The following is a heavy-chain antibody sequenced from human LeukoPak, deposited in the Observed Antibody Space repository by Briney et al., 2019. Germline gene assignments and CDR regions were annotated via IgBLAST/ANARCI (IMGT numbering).Heavy chain of an antibody. Sequence: GGFLRLSCAASGFTFSSYSMNWVRQTPGKGLKWVSSISSSSSYIYYADSVKGRFTISRDNAKNSLYLQMNSLRAEDTAVYYCARDFRQLGYWGQGTLVTVSS. CDR2: ISSSSSYI. CDR1: GFTFSSYS. CDR3: ARDFRQLGY. D-gene: IGHD6-13*01. J-gene: IGHJ4*02. V-gene: IGHV3-21*01.